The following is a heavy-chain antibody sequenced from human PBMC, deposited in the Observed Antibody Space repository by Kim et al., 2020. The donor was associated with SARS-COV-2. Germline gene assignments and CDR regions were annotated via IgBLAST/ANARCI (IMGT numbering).Heavy chain of an antibody. Sequence: GGSLRLSCAASGFPFSSYNMNWVRQAPGKGLEWVSYISRSSNTIYYADSVKGRFTISRDNAKNSLYLQMNSLRDEDTAVYYCARDEYYYDSSGSYYGMEVWGQGTTVTVSS. J-gene: IGHJ6*02. CDR2: ISRSSNTI. D-gene: IGHD3-22*01. CDR3: ARDEYYYDSSGSYYGMEV. V-gene: IGHV3-48*02. CDR1: GFPFSSYN.